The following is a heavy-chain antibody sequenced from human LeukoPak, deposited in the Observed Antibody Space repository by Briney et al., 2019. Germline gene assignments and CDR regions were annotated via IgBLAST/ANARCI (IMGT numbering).Heavy chain of an antibody. CDR2: IYSGGST. J-gene: IGHJ4*02. CDR1: GFTVSSSY. D-gene: IGHD3-22*01. Sequence: GGSLRLSCAASGFTVSSSYMTWVRQAPGKGLEWVSAIYSGGSTYYADSVKGRFTISRDNSKNTLYLQMNSLRAEDTALYYCARGGTPWLPFDYWGQGTLVTVSS. V-gene: IGHV3-53*01. CDR3: ARGGTPWLPFDY.